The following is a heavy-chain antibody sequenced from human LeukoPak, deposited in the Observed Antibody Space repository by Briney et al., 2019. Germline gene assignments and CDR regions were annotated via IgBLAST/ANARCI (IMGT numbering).Heavy chain of an antibody. V-gene: IGHV3-53*01. D-gene: IGHD5-18*01. Sequence: PGGSLRLSCAASGFTFNNYAMNWVRQAPGKGLEWVSVIYSDGSTHFADSVKGRFTVSRDNSKNTLFLQMNSLRAEDTAVYYCARVVQLWHFDYWGQGTLVTVSS. CDR1: GFTFNNYA. J-gene: IGHJ4*02. CDR2: IYSDGST. CDR3: ARVVQLWHFDY.